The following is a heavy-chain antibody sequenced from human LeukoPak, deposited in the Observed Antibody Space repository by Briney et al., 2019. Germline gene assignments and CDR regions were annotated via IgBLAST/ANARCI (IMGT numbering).Heavy chain of an antibody. CDR2: ISSSSSYI. V-gene: IGHV3-21*01. CDR3: AREGGIAAAGPLGDWFDP. D-gene: IGHD6-13*01. J-gene: IGHJ5*02. CDR1: GFTFSSYS. Sequence: PGGSLRLSCAASGFTFSSYSMNWVRQAPGKGLEWVSSISSSSSYIYYADSVKGRFTISRDNAKNSLYLQMNSLRAEDTAVYYCAREGGIAAAGPLGDWFDPWGQGTLVTVSS.